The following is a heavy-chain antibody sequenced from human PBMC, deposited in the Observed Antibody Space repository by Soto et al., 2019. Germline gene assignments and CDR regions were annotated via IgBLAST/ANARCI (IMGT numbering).Heavy chain of an antibody. J-gene: IGHJ4*02. V-gene: IGHV3-53*01. D-gene: IGHD3-9*01. CDR1: GFTVSSNY. CDR3: TREVYDILPAPNIGHFNY. CDR2: IYSGGST. Sequence: PGGSLRLSCAASGFTVSSNYMSWVRQAPGKGLEWVSVIYSGGSTYYADSVKGRFTISRDNSKNTLYLQMNSLRAEDTAVYYCTREVYDILPAPNIGHFNYWGQETLVTVSS.